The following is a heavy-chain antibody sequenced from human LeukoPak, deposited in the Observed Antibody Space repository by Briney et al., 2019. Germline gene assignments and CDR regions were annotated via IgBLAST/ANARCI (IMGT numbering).Heavy chain of an antibody. V-gene: IGHV1-18*01. D-gene: IGHD6-13*01. CDR2: ISAYNGNT. J-gene: IGHJ4*02. Sequence: ASLKVSCKASGYTFTSYGISWVRQAPGQGLEWMGWISAYNGNTNYAQKLQGRVTMTTDTSTSTAYMELRSLRSDDTAVYYCARSRSIAAAGTFDYWGQGTLVTVSS. CDR3: ARSRSIAAAGTFDY. CDR1: GYTFTSYG.